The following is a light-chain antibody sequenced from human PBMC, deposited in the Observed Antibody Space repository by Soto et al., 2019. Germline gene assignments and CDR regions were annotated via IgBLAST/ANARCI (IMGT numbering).Light chain of an antibody. CDR1: QVIMSSF. J-gene: IGKJ1*01. V-gene: IGKV1-27*01. Sequence: DIQMTQSPSSLSASLGDRVTITCRASQVIMSSFIGWYQQKVGRLPKRLIYATSTLQCGVPSRFSGSGSGTDFTLTISSLQPEDVATYYCQQYNSYSKTFGQGTKVDIK. CDR2: ATS. CDR3: QQYNSYSKT.